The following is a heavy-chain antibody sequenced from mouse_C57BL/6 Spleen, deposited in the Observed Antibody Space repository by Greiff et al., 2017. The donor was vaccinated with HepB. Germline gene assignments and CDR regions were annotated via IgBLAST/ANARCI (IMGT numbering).Heavy chain of an antibody. CDR3: ARDRVYYDYDVEFDY. CDR2: ISDGGSYT. CDR1: GFTFSSYA. Sequence: EVQVVESGGGLVKPGGSLKLSCAASGFTFSSYAMSWVRQTPEKRLEWVATISDGGSYTYYPDNVKGRFTISRDNAKNNLYLQMSHLKSEDTAMYYCARDRVYYDYDVEFDYWGQGTTLTVSS. V-gene: IGHV5-4*01. J-gene: IGHJ2*01. D-gene: IGHD2-4*01.